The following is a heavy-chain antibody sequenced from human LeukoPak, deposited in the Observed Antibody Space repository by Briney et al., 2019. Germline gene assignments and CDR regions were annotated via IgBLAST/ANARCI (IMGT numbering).Heavy chain of an antibody. Sequence: SETLSLTCTVSGGSISSSSYYWGSIRQPPGKGREGIGSIYYSASTNYNPDLNSQVTISVDTSKNQVSLKLNSVTAADTAVYYGARLMGKEYCSSTSCYKGQTDYWGQGTLVTVSS. CDR1: GGSISSSSYY. J-gene: IGHJ4*02. D-gene: IGHD2-2*02. V-gene: IGHV4-39*01. CDR2: IYYSAST. CDR3: ARLMGKEYCSSTSCYKGQTDY.